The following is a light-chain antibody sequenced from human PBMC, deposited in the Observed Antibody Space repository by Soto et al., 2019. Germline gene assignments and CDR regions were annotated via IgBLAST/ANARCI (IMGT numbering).Light chain of an antibody. J-gene: IGKJ4*01. CDR2: KAS. V-gene: IGKV1-5*03. CDR1: QSINNW. Sequence: DIQMTQSPSTLSASVGDRVTITCWASQSINNWLAWYQQKPGKAPKLLISKASNLKSGVPSRSSGTGTGTEFTLTISSLQPDGFASYYCQQYDSYPFTFGGGTKVEI. CDR3: QQYDSYPFT.